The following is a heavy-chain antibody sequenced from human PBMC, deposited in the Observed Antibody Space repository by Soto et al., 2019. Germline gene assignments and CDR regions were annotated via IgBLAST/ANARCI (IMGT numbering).Heavy chain of an antibody. Sequence: ASVKVSCKVSGYTLTELSMHWVRQAPGKGLEWMGGFDPEDGETIYAQKFQGRVTMTEDTSTDTAYMELSSLRSEDTAVYYCATVPTYDYIWGSYRYRPFDYWGQGTLVTVSS. J-gene: IGHJ4*02. CDR1: GYTLTELS. V-gene: IGHV1-24*01. CDR2: FDPEDGET. CDR3: ATVPTYDYIWGSYRYRPFDY. D-gene: IGHD3-16*02.